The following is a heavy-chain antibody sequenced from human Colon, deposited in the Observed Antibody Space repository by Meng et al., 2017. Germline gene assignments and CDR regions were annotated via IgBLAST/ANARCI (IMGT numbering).Heavy chain of an antibody. D-gene: IGHD3-16*01. CDR2: INPNSGGA. CDR3: AREGLVGDLRYFDL. V-gene: IGHV1-2*06. CDR1: AYTFAGDY. J-gene: IGHJ2*01. Sequence: QGQLVQSGAEVKKPGASVKVSCKASAYTFAGDYMHWVRQAPGQGLEWMGRINPNSGGANYAQKFQGRDTMTRDTSISTAYMELSRLRSDDTAVYYCAREGLVGDLRYFDLWGRGTLVTVSS.